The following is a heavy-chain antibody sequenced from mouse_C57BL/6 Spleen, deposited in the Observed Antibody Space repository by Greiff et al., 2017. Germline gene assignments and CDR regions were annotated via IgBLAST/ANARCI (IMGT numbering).Heavy chain of an antibody. Sequence: EVKLVESEGGLVQPGSSMKLSCTASGFTFSDYYMAWVRQVPEKGLEWVANINYDGSSTYYLDSLESRFIISRDNAKNILYLQMSSLKSEDTATYYCARANYYFDYWGQGTTLTVSS. CDR3: ARANYYFDY. J-gene: IGHJ2*01. D-gene: IGHD4-1*01. CDR2: INYDGSST. V-gene: IGHV5-16*01. CDR1: GFTFSDYY.